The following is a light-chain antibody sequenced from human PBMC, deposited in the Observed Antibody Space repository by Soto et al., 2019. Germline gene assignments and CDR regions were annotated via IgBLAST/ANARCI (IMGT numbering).Light chain of an antibody. V-gene: IGKV3-15*01. Sequence: ELVRTQSPATLSVSPGERANLSCRASQSVSSNLAWYQQKPGQAPSLLIYGASTRATGIPARFSGSGSGTEFTLTISSLQSEDFAVYYCQQYNNWPRTFGQGTRWIS. J-gene: IGKJ1*01. CDR3: QQYNNWPRT. CDR2: GAS. CDR1: QSVSSN.